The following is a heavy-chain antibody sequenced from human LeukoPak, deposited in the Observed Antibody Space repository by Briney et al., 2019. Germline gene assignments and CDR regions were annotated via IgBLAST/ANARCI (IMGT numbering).Heavy chain of an antibody. Sequence: PSETLSLTCAVYGGSFSGYYWSWIRQPPGKGLEWIGEINHSGSTNYNPSLKSRVTISLDTSKNQFSLKLSSVTAADTAVYYCARATGFGFYYMDVWGKGTTVTISS. CDR2: INHSGST. CDR1: GGSFSGYY. J-gene: IGHJ6*03. V-gene: IGHV4-34*01. CDR3: ARATGFGFYYMDV. D-gene: IGHD3-9*01.